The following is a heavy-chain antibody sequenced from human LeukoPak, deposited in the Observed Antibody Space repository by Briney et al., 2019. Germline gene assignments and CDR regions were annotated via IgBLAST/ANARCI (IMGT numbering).Heavy chain of an antibody. CDR3: AREVDTAMAPYFDY. CDR2: ISAYNGNT. J-gene: IGHJ4*02. CDR1: GYTFTSYG. Sequence: ASVTVSCKASGYTFTSYGISWVRQAPGQGLEWMGWISAYNGNTNYAQKLQGRVTMTTDTSTSTAYMELRSLRSDDTAVYYCAREVDTAMAPYFDYWGQGTLVTVSS. D-gene: IGHD5-18*01. V-gene: IGHV1-18*01.